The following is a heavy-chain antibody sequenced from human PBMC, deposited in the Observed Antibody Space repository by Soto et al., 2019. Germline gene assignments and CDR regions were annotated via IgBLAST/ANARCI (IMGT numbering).Heavy chain of an antibody. J-gene: IGHJ4*02. V-gene: IGHV1-3*01. CDR3: AKDYYDGSGYYPPPLLFDY. Sequence: ASVKVSCKASGYAFTSYAMHWVRQAPGQRLEWMGRINAGNGNTKYSQKFQGRVTITRDTSASTAYMELSSLRSEDTVVYYCAKDYYDGSGYYPPPLLFDYLGQGTLVTVSS. CDR2: INAGNGNT. D-gene: IGHD3-22*01. CDR1: GYAFTSYA.